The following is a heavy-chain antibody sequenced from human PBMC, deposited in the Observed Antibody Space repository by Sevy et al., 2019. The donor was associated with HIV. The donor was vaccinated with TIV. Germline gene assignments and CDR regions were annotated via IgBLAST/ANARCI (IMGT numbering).Heavy chain of an antibody. CDR2: ISCDGSHK. CDR1: AFTFSTYA. Sequence: GESLKISCAASAFTFSTYAMHWVRQAPGKGLEWVAVISCDGSHKYYADSVKGRFTISRDDSKSSLYLQMKTLRAEDTAVYYCARDAGYSVNWYPRFDPWGQGTLVTVSS. V-gene: IGHV3-30*03. J-gene: IGHJ5*02. D-gene: IGHD6-13*01. CDR3: ARDAGYSVNWYPRFDP.